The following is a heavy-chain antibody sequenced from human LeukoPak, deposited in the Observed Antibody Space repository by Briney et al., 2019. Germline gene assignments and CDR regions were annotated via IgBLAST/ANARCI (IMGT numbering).Heavy chain of an antibody. J-gene: IGHJ4*02. CDR1: GFTFSSYG. D-gene: IGHD3-16*02. CDR3: AKDYRDAFDY. CDR2: ISYDGSNK. Sequence: GGSLRLSCAASGFTFSSYGMHWVRQAPVKGLGGVAVISYDGSNKYYAGSVKGRFTTSRDNSKNTLYLHMSSLRAEDTAVYYCAKDYRDAFDYWGQGTLVTVSS. V-gene: IGHV3-30*18.